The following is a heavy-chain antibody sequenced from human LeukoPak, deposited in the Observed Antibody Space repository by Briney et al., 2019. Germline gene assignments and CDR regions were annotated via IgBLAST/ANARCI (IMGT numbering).Heavy chain of an antibody. D-gene: IGHD2-15*01. V-gene: IGHV4-39*01. J-gene: IGHJ5*02. CDR2: IYYSGST. CDR1: GGSISSSSYS. Sequence: TSETLSLTCTVSGGSISSSSYSWGWIRQPPGKGLEWIGSIYYSGSTYYNPSLKSRVTISVDTSKNQFSLKLSSVTAADTAVYYCARHQGYCSGGSCYGNWFDPWGQGTLVTVSS. CDR3: ARHQGYCSGGSCYGNWFDP.